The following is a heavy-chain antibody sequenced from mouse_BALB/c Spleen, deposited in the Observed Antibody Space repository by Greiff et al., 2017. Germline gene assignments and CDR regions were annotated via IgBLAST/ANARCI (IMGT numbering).Heavy chain of an antibody. D-gene: IGHD3-1*01. V-gene: IGHV14-3*02. Sequence: SGAELVKPGASVKLSCTASGFNIKDTYMHWVKQRPEQGLEWIGRIDPANGNTKYDPKFQGKATITADTSSNTAYLQLSSLTSEDTAVYYCARSGYGSAMDYWGQGTSVTVSS. J-gene: IGHJ4*01. CDR2: IDPANGNT. CDR1: GFNIKDTY. CDR3: ARSGYGSAMDY.